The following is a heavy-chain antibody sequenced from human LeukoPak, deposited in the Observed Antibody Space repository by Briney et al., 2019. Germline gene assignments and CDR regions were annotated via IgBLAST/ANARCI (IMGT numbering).Heavy chain of an antibody. CDR1: GGTFSIYA. J-gene: IGHJ4*02. CDR2: IIPIFGTA. Sequence: GASVKVSCTASGGTFSIYAISWVRQAPGQGLEWMGGIIPIFGTANYAQKFQGRVTITADESTSTAYMELSSLRSEDTAVYYCASDSPYCSGGSCYSNFDYWGQGTLVTVSS. CDR3: ASDSPYCSGGSCYSNFDY. D-gene: IGHD2-15*01. V-gene: IGHV1-69*13.